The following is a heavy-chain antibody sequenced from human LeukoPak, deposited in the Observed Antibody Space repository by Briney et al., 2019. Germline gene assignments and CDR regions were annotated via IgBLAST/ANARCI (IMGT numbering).Heavy chain of an antibody. CDR2: IYYTGNT. D-gene: IGHD3-22*01. CDR3: ARSKGLNYESSGYFDY. CDR1: GGSISSNY. Sequence: SETLSLTCTGSGGSISSNYWSWIRQPPGKGLEWIGYIYYTGNTNYNPSLKSRVTISIDTSKNQFSLKLSSVTAADTAVYYCARSKGLNYESSGYFDYWGQGTLVTVSS. V-gene: IGHV4-59*08. J-gene: IGHJ4*02.